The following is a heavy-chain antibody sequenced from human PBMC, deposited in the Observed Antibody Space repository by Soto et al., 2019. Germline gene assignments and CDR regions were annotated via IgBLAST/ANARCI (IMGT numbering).Heavy chain of an antibody. J-gene: IGHJ4*01. V-gene: IGHV5-51*01. D-gene: IGHD3-16*01. CDR1: GYSFTSYW. Sequence: PGESLKISCKGSGYSFTSYWIGWVRQMPGKGLEWMGIIYPGDSDTRYSPSFQGQVTISADKSISAAYLQWSSLKASDTAMYYCPRPRDYPRTPIAYWGQGTLVIVAS. CDR2: IYPGDSDT. CDR3: PRPRDYPRTPIAY.